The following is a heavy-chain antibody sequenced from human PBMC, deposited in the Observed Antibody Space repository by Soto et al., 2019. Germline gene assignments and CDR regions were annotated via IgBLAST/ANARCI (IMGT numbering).Heavy chain of an antibody. Sequence: SETLSLTCTVSGGSISSNGHYWGWIRQPPGKGLQWIGSIFYSGSSYCNPSLKSRVTISVDTPKNQFSLKLSSVTAADTAVYYCGAIREYSYGYVDYWGQGTLVTVSS. CDR1: GGSISSNGHY. V-gene: IGHV4-39*01. D-gene: IGHD5-18*01. CDR2: IFYSGSS. J-gene: IGHJ4*02. CDR3: GAIREYSYGYVDY.